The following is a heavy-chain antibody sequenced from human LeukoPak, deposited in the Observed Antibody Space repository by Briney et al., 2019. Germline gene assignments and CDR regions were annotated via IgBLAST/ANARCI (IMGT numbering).Heavy chain of an antibody. CDR1: GFTFSSYG. Sequence: GGSLRLSCAASGFTFSSYGMHWVRQAPGKGLEWVAVISYDGSNKYYADSVKGRFTISRDNSKNTLYLQMNSLRAEDTAVYYCAKDGGRGYSYGYADYWGQGTLVTVSS. J-gene: IGHJ4*02. V-gene: IGHV3-30*18. D-gene: IGHD5-18*01. CDR2: ISYDGSNK. CDR3: AKDGGRGYSYGYADY.